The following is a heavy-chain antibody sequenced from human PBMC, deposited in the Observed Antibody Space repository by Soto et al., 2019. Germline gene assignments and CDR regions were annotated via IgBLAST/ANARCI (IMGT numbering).Heavy chain of an antibody. D-gene: IGHD3-22*01. CDR1: GGTFSSYA. J-gene: IGHJ6*02. CDR3: ARADYYDSSGYYSNPSSYYYYGMDV. CDR2: IIPILGIA. Sequence: SVKVSCKASGGTFSSYAISWVRQAPGQGLEWMGRIIPILGIANYAQKFQGRVTITADKSTSTAYMELSSLRSEDTAVYYCARADYYDSSGYYSNPSSYYYYGMDVWGQGTTVTVSS. V-gene: IGHV1-69*04.